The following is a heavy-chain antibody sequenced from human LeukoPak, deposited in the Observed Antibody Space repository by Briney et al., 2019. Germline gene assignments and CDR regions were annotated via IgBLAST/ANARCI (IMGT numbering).Heavy chain of an antibody. CDR3: AVPMVYAMSRFDY. J-gene: IGHJ4*02. V-gene: IGHV3-30*03. CDR1: GFTFSSCG. Sequence: GRSLRLSCAASGFTFSSCGMHWVRQAPGKGLEWVAVISYDGSNKYYADSVKGRFTISRDNSKNTLYLQMNSLRAEDTAVYYCAVPMVYAMSRFDYWGQGTLVTVSS. CDR2: ISYDGSNK. D-gene: IGHD2-8*01.